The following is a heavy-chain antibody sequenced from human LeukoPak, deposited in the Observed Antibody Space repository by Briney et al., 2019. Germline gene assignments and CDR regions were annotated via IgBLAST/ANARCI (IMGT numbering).Heavy chain of an antibody. J-gene: IGHJ4*02. CDR1: GFTASSNY. CDR3: ARERGDCSSTSCYLFLDY. V-gene: IGHV3-66*02. D-gene: IGHD2-2*01. Sequence: GGSLRLSCAASGFTASSNYMSWVRQAPGKGLEWVSVIYSGGSTYYADSVKGRFTISRDDSKNTLYLQMNSLRAEDTAVYYCARERGDCSSTSCYLFLDYWGQGTLVTVSS. CDR2: IYSGGST.